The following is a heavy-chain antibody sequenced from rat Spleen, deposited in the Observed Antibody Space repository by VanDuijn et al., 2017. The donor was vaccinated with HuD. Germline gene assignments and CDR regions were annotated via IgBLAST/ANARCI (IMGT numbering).Heavy chain of an antibody. CDR2: ISYDGSST. CDR1: GFTFSNYD. Sequence: EVQLVESGGGLVQPGRSMKLSCAASGFTFSNYDMAWVRQAPTKGLEWVASISYDGSSTFYRDSVKGRFTISRDNTKNTLYLQMNSLRSEDTATYYCTSSAGHWGQGVMVTVSS. CDR3: TSSAGH. J-gene: IGHJ2*01. V-gene: IGHV5-20*01. D-gene: IGHD3-2*01.